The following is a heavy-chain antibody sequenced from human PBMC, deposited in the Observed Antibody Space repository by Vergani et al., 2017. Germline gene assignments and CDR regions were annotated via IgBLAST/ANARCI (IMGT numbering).Heavy chain of an antibody. CDR2: INTNTGNP. Sequence: QVQLVQSGSELKKPGASVKVSCKASGYTFTSYAMNWVRQAPGQGLEWMGWINTNTGNPTYAQGFTGRFVFSLDTSVSTAYLQFSSLKAEDTAVYYCARDKYYDILTGYLGRDGMDVWGQGTTVTVSS. D-gene: IGHD3-9*01. CDR1: GYTFTSYA. J-gene: IGHJ6*02. CDR3: ARDKYYDILTGYLGRDGMDV. V-gene: IGHV7-4-1*02.